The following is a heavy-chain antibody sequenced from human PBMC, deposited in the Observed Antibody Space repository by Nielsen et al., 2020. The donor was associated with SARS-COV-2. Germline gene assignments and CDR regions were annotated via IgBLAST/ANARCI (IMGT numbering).Heavy chain of an antibody. Sequence: SETLSLTCTVSGGSISSYYWSWIRQPPGKGLEWIGYIYYSGSTNYNPSLKSRVTISVDTSKNQFSLKLSSVTAADTAVYYCARLAPYYYYMGVWGKGTTVTVSS. J-gene: IGHJ6*03. D-gene: IGHD5-12*01. CDR3: ARLAPYYYYMGV. CDR1: GGSISSYY. CDR2: IYYSGST. V-gene: IGHV4-59*01.